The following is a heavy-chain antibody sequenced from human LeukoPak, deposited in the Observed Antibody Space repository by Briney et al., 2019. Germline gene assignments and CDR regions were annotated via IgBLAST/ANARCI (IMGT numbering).Heavy chain of an antibody. V-gene: IGHV4-34*09. CDR3: ARGRHGSGSYYIPSDGFDY. CDR1: GGSFSGYY. J-gene: IGHJ4*02. Sequence: SETLSLTCAVYGGSFSGYYWSWIRQPPGKGLEWIGEINHSGSTNYNPSLKSRVTISVDTSKNQFSLKLSSVTAADTAVYYCARGRHGSGSYYIPSDGFDYWGQGTLVTVSS. CDR2: INHSGST. D-gene: IGHD3-10*01.